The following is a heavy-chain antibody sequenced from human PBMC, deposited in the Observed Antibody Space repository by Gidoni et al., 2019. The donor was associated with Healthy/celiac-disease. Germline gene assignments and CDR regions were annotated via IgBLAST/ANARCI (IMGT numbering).Heavy chain of an antibody. V-gene: IGHV3-30*18. CDR3: AKDHSLYGDYEYFQH. Sequence: QVQLVESGGGVVQPGRSLRLSCAASGFTFSSYGMHWVRQAPGKGLEWVAVISYDGSNKYYADSVKGRFTISRDNSKNTLYLQMNSLRAEDTAVYYCAKDHSLYGDYEYFQHWGQGTLVTVSS. CDR2: ISYDGSNK. CDR1: GFTFSSYG. J-gene: IGHJ1*01. D-gene: IGHD4-17*01.